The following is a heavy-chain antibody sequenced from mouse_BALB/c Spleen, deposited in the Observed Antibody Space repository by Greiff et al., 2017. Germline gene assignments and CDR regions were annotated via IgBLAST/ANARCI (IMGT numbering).Heavy chain of an antibody. CDR2: ISSGGSYT. CDR1: GFTFSSYA. CDR3: ARRGNYGWYFDV. V-gene: IGHV5-9-3*01. D-gene: IGHD2-1*01. Sequence: EVQRVESGGGLVKPGGSLKLSCAASGFTFSSYAMSWVRQTPEKRLEWVATISSGGSYTYYPDSVKGRFTISRDNAKNTLYLQMSSLRSEDTAMYYCARRGNYGWYFDVWGAGTTVTVSS. J-gene: IGHJ1*01.